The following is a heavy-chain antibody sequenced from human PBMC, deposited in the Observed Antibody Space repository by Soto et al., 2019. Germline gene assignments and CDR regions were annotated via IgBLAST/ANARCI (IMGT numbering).Heavy chain of an antibody. CDR3: ARERGRYGMDV. Sequence: ASVKVSCKASGYTFTGYYMHWVRQAPGQGLEWMGIINPSGGSTSYTQKFQGRVNMTRDTSTSTVYMELSSLRFEDTAVYFCARERGRYGMDVWGQGTPVTVSS. CDR1: GYTFTGYY. CDR2: INPSGGST. V-gene: IGHV1-46*01. J-gene: IGHJ6*02.